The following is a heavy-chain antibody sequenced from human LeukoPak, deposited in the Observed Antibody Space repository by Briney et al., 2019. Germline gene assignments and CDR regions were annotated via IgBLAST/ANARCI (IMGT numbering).Heavy chain of an antibody. Sequence: SETLSLTCIVSTGSISNSNYYLSWIRQPPGKGLEWIGYIYYSGSTNYNPSLKSRVTISVDTSKNQFSLKLSSVTAADTAVYYCARGDDYVWGSYRFDYWGQGTLVTVSS. J-gene: IGHJ4*02. CDR1: TGSISNSNYY. CDR3: ARGDDYVWGSYRFDY. D-gene: IGHD3-16*02. CDR2: IYYSGST. V-gene: IGHV4-61*01.